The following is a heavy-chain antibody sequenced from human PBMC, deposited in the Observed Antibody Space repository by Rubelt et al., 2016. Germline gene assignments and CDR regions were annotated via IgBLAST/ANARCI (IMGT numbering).Heavy chain of an antibody. D-gene: IGHD6-19*01. J-gene: IGHJ6*02. CDR2: IYYSGST. Sequence: WSWIRQPPGKGLEWIGYIYYSGSTNYNPSLKSRVTISVDTSKNQFSLKLSSVTAADTAVYYSARGSYSSGWSAYYYYGMDVWGQGTTVTVSS. V-gene: IGHV4-59*01. CDR3: ARGSYSSGWSAYYYYGMDV.